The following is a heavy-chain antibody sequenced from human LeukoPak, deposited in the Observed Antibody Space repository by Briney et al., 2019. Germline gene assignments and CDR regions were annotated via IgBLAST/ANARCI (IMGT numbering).Heavy chain of an antibody. V-gene: IGHV4-59*01. Sequence: PSETLSLTCTVSGGSISSYYWSWIRQPPGKGLEWIGYIYYSGSTNYNPSLKSRVTISVDTSKNQFSLKLSSVTAADTAVYYCARDLTPYYDFWSGYYTGMWLWGQGTLVTVSS. CDR2: IYYSGST. D-gene: IGHD3-3*01. CDR1: GGSISSYY. J-gene: IGHJ4*02. CDR3: ARDLTPYYDFWSGYYTGMWL.